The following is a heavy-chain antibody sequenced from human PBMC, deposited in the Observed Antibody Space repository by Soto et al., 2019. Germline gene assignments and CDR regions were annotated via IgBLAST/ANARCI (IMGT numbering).Heavy chain of an antibody. Sequence: ASEKFSCTSSGYTFTSYYIHWVRQAPGQGLEWMGMINPSGGSTDYAQNFQGRVTMTRDPSTSTVYMELSSLRSDDTAVYYCAKDRGRSTAGEYYYYGMCGWGQGKTVTV. CDR3: AKDRGRSTAGEYYYYGMCG. J-gene: IGHJ6*02. V-gene: IGHV1-46*01. CDR2: INPSGGST. CDR1: GYTFTSYY. D-gene: IGHD3-16*01.